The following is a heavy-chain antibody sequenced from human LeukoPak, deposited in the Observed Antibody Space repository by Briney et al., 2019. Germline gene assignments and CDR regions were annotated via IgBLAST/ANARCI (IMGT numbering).Heavy chain of an antibody. CDR1: GFTFSVFR. D-gene: IGHD2-15*01. CDR2: IKQDGSEK. V-gene: IGHV3-7*01. CDR3: ARYHGGYFAY. Sequence: PGGSLRLSCTASGFTFSVFRMSWVRQAPGKGLEWVANIKQDGSEKYYVDSVKGRFTISRDNDSNSMYLQINSLRAEDTAVYYCARYHGGYFAYWGQGTLVTVSS. J-gene: IGHJ4*02.